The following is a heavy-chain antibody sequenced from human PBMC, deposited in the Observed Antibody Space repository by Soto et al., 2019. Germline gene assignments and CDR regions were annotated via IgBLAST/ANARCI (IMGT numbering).Heavy chain of an antibody. CDR2: INHSGST. V-gene: IGHV4-34*01. D-gene: IGHD2-2*01. CDR1: GGSFSGYY. J-gene: IGHJ1*01. Sequence: TSETLSLTCAVYGGSFSGYYWSWIRQPPGKGLEWIGEINHSGSTNYNPSLKSRVTISVDTSKNQFSLKLSSVTAADTAVYYCARGLKRYCSSTSCYAVAEYFQHWGQGTLVTVSS. CDR3: ARGLKRYCSSTSCYAVAEYFQH.